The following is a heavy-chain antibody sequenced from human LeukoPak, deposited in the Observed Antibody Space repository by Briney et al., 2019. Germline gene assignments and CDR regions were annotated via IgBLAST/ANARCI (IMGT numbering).Heavy chain of an antibody. CDR2: IYYSGST. CDR3: ARLGYYGSGSYYYWFDP. V-gene: IGHV4-39*01. D-gene: IGHD3-10*01. J-gene: IGHJ5*02. Sequence: PSGTLSLTCTVSGGSISSSSYYWGWIRQPPGKGLEWIGSIYYSGSTYYNPSLKSRVTISVDTSKNQFSLKLSSVTAADTAVYYCARLGYYGSGSYYYWFDPWGQGTLVTVSS. CDR1: GGSISSSSYY.